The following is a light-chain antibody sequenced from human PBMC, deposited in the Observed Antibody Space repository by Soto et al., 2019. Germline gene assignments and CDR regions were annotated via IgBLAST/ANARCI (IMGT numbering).Light chain of an antibody. J-gene: IGKJ2*01. CDR2: VAS. V-gene: IGKV1-39*01. CDR3: QQSFSSPYT. Sequence: DIQMTQSPSSLSASVGDRVTITCRASQSIRNYVNWYQQKPGKAPKFVIYVASTLQIGVPSRFSGSGSGTDFTLTITSLQPEDFATYYCQQSFSSPYTFGPGTKLEIK. CDR1: QSIRNY.